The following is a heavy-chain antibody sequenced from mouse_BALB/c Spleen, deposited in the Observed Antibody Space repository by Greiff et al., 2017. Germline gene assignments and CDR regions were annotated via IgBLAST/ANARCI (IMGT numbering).Heavy chain of an antibody. CDR1: GYTFTDYV. V-gene: IGHV1-77*01. CDR3: ARGDYSAWFAY. Sequence: LVESGPELVKPGASVKMSCKASGYTFTDYVISWVKQRTGQGLEWIGEIYPGSGSTYYNEKFKGKATLTADKSSNTAYMQLSSLTSEDSAVYFCARGDYSAWFAYWGQGTLVTVSA. D-gene: IGHD1-1*01. CDR2: IYPGSGST. J-gene: IGHJ3*01.